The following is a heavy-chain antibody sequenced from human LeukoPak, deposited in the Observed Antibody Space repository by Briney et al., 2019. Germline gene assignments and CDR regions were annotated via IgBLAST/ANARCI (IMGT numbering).Heavy chain of an antibody. V-gene: IGHV4-34*01. CDR2: INHSGST. Sequence: PSETLSLTCAVYGGSFSGYYWSWIRQPPGKGLERIGEINHSGSTNYNPSLKSRVTISVDTSKNQFSLKLSSVTAADTAVYYCARALLGLNDYWGQGTLVTVSS. J-gene: IGHJ4*02. CDR3: ARALLGLNDY. D-gene: IGHD3-10*02. CDR1: GGSFSGYY.